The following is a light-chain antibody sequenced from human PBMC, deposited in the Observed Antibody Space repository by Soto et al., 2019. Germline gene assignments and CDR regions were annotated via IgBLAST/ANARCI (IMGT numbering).Light chain of an antibody. CDR2: DVS. V-gene: IGKV3-20*01. CDR1: QTLRSGY. CDR3: QQYGSSPRA. Sequence: EIVLTQSPGTLSLSPGDRATLSCRASQTLRSGYLAWYQHKPGQAPRLLIYDVSSRTTGIPDRFSGSGSGTDFTLTISRLEPEDFAVYYCQQYGSSPRAFGQGTKV. J-gene: IGKJ1*01.